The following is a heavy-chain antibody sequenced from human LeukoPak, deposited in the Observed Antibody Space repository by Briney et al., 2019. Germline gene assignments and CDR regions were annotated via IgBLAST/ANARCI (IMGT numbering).Heavy chain of an antibody. J-gene: IGHJ4*02. CDR3: AKDRAGYASGSLIS. CDR2: ISSSSSYI. Sequence: GGSLRLSCAASGFTFSSYSMNWVRQAPGKGLEWVSSISSSSSYIYYADSVKGRFTISRDNAKDSLYLQMNSLRAEDTAVYYCAKDRAGYASGSLISWGQGTLVTVSS. CDR1: GFTFSSYS. V-gene: IGHV3-21*01. D-gene: IGHD3-10*01.